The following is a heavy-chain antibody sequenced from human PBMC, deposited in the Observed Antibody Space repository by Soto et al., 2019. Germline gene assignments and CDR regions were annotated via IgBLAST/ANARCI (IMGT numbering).Heavy chain of an antibody. CDR1: GGSISSYY. CDR3: ARDFYTTTLGMDV. V-gene: IGHV4-59*01. J-gene: IGHJ6*02. Sequence: SETLSLTCSVSGGSISSYYGSWIRQPPGKGLEWIGYIYYSGSTNYNPSLKSRVTISVDTSKNQFSLKLSSVTAADTAVYYCARDFYTTTLGMDVWGQGTTVTVSS. CDR2: IYYSGST. D-gene: IGHD1-26*01.